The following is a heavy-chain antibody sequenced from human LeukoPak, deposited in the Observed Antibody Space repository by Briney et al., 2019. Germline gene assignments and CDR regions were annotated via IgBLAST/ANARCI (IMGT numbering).Heavy chain of an antibody. CDR2: IKNSGST. CDR3: ARVRGCSSTSCYHYYYYYMDV. J-gene: IGHJ6*03. V-gene: IGHV4-34*01. Sequence: TETLSLTCAVYGGSFSGYYWSWIRQPPGEGLEWIGEIKNSGSTNYNPSLKSRVTISVDTSKNQFRLKLSSVTAADTAVYYCARVRGCSSTSCYHYYYYYMDVWGKGTTVTVSS. D-gene: IGHD2-2*01. CDR1: GGSFSGYY.